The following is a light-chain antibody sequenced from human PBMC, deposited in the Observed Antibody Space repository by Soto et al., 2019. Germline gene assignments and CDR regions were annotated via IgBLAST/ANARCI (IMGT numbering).Light chain of an antibody. Sequence: EIVLTQSPGTLSLSPGERATLSCRASQSINSNYLAWYQQKPGQAPRLLIYGTSSRATGIPDRFSGSGSGTDFGLTINRVETEDLAVYYCQQYASTRFTFGPGTKVEIK. CDR2: GTS. CDR3: QQYASTRFT. CDR1: QSINSNY. J-gene: IGKJ3*01. V-gene: IGKV3-20*01.